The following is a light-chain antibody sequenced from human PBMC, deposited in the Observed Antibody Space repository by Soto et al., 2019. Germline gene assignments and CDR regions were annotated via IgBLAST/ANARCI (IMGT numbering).Light chain of an antibody. V-gene: IGLV2-8*01. CDR1: SSDVGAYNY. CDR2: EVS. CDR3: SSFAGSSNVI. Sequence: QSALTQPPSASGSPGQSITFSCIGTSSDVGAYNYVSWYQQHPGKAPKLMIYEVSKRPSGVPDRFSGSKSANTASLTVSGLQAEDEADYYCSSFAGSSNVIFGGRTKLTVL. J-gene: IGLJ2*01.